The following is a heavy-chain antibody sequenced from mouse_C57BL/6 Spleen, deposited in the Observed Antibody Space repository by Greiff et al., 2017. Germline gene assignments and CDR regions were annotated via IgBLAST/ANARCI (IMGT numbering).Heavy chain of an antibody. J-gene: IGHJ4*01. V-gene: IGHV1-54*01. CDR2: INPGSGGT. Sequence: QVDVKQSGAELVRPGTSVKVSCKASGYAFTNYLIEWVKQRPGQGLEWIGVINPGSGGTNYNEKFKGKATLTADKSSSTAYMQLSSLTSEDSAVYFCARDSSGYGGAMDYWGQGTSVTVS. CDR3: ARDSSGYGGAMDY. CDR1: GYAFTNYL. D-gene: IGHD3-2*02.